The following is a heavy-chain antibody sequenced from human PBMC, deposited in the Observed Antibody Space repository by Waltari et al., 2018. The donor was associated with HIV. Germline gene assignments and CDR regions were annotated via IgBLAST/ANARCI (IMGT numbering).Heavy chain of an antibody. CDR1: NATFVNVW. Sequence: EVQVVECGGGLVTPGGSLRVSCASFNATFVNVWMTWVRKAPGKWRELVGRIKSKRDGGATDYAASVKGKFVISRDDSQNILYLEVSGLKTEDTAVYYCTRGGYPTGAFDIWGQGTMVTVSS. J-gene: IGHJ3*02. D-gene: IGHD5-12*01. CDR2: IKSKRDGGAT. CDR3: TRGGYPTGAFDI. V-gene: IGHV3-15*01.